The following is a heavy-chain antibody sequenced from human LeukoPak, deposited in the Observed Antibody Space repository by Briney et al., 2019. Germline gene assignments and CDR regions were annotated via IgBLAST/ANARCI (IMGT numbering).Heavy chain of an antibody. V-gene: IGHV1-46*01. Sequence: ASGKVSCKASGYTFTSYYMHWVRQAPGQGLEWMGIINPSGGSTSYAQKFQGRVTITRDTSTSTVYMELSSLRSEDTAVYYCARDWYYYDSSGYGAFDIWGQGTMVTVSS. CDR3: ARDWYYYDSSGYGAFDI. J-gene: IGHJ3*02. D-gene: IGHD3-22*01. CDR1: GYTFTSYY. CDR2: INPSGGST.